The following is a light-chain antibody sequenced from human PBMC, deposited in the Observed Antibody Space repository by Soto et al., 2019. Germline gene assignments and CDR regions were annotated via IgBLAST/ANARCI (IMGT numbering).Light chain of an antibody. CDR3: AQGLATPFT. V-gene: IGKV2-28*01. Sequence: EIVLTQSPLSLPVTPGEPASISCRSSQNLLHSNGYNYLNWYLQKPGQSPQLLIYLGSNRASGVHDRFSGSGSGTDSTLTINRVEAEDVGLYFCAQGLATPFTFGGGTKVEIK. J-gene: IGKJ4*01. CDR2: LGS. CDR1: QNLLHSNGYNY.